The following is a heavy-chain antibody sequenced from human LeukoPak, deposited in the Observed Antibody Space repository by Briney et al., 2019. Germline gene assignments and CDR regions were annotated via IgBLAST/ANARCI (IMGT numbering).Heavy chain of an antibody. Sequence: EASVKVSCKVSGYTFTSYDINWVRQATGQGREGMGWMSPNSGNTGYAQKFQGRVTMTRNTSISTAYMELSSRRSGDTAVYYCARRGHTYGYVGIDYWGQGTLVTASS. J-gene: IGHJ4*02. CDR2: MSPNSGNT. V-gene: IGHV1-8*01. CDR3: ARRGHTYGYVGIDY. D-gene: IGHD5-18*01. CDR1: GYTFTSYD.